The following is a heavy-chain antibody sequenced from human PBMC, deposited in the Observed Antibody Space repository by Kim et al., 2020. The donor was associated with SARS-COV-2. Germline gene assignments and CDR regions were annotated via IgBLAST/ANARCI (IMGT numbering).Heavy chain of an antibody. J-gene: IGHJ5*02. V-gene: IGHV3-30*04. CDR1: GFTFSSYA. Sequence: GGSLRLFCAASGFTFSSYAMHWVRQAPGKGLEWVAVISYDGSNKYYADSVKGRFTISRDNSKNTLYLQMNSLRAEDTAVYYCARERGVFGIDPWGQGTLVTVSS. D-gene: IGHD3-3*01. CDR3: ARERGVFGIDP. CDR2: ISYDGSNK.